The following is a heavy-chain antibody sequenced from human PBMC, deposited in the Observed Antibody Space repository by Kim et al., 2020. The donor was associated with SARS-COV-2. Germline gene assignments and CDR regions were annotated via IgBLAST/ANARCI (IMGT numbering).Heavy chain of an antibody. D-gene: IGHD3-3*01. Sequence: SVKGRVTISRDNSKDTLYLQMNNMRTEDTAVYYCARDYDFWSGYYNWFDPWGQGTLVTVSS. J-gene: IGHJ5*02. V-gene: IGHV3-30*04. CDR3: ARDYDFWSGYYNWFDP.